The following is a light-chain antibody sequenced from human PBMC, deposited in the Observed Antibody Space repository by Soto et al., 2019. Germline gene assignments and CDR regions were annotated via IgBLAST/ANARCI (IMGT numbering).Light chain of an antibody. V-gene: IGLV1-47*01. CDR1: SSNIGNNY. J-gene: IGLJ2*01. CDR3: AAWDDSLSGRGV. Sequence: QSVLTQPPSASGTPGQRVTISCSGSSSNIGNNYVYWYQLVPGTAPKLLIYRNNQRPSGVPDRFSGSRSGTSASLAISGLRSEDEADYYCAAWDDSLSGRGVFGGVTKLTVL. CDR2: RNN.